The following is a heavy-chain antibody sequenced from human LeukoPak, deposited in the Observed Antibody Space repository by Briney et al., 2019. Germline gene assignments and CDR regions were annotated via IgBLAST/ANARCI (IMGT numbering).Heavy chain of an antibody. J-gene: IGHJ4*02. V-gene: IGHV1-69*13. D-gene: IGHD2-21*02. Sequence: SVKVSCKASGGTFSSYAISWVRQAPGQGLEWMGGIIPIFGTANYAQKFQGRVTITADESTSTAYMELSSLRSEDTAVYYCARGDLVVTLEGPIDYWGQGTLVTVSS. CDR3: ARGDLVVTLEGPIDY. CDR2: IIPIFGTA. CDR1: GGTFSSYA.